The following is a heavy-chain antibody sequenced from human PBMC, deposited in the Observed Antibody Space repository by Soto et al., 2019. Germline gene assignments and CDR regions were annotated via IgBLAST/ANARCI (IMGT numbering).Heavy chain of an antibody. J-gene: IGHJ5*02. CDR2: ISSSGSTI. Sequence: EVQLVESGGGLVQPGGSLRLSCEASGFTFSSYEMNWVRQAPGKGLEWVSYISSSGSTIYYADSVKGRFTISRDNAKNSPYLQMKSLRAEDTAVYYCARDYGDYTPINWFDPWGQGTLVTVSS. CDR1: GFTFSSYE. V-gene: IGHV3-48*03. CDR3: ARDYGDYTPINWFDP. D-gene: IGHD4-17*01.